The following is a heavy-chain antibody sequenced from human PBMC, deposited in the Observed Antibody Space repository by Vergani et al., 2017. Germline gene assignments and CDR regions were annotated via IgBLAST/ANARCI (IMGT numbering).Heavy chain of an antibody. V-gene: IGHV3-48*03. Sequence: EVQLLESGGGLVQPGGSLRLSCAASGFTFSSYEMNWVRQAPGKGLEWVSYISSSGSTIYYADSVKGRFTISRDNAKNSLYLQMNRLRAEDTAVYYCARGSSAIGDKTTNAFDIWGQGTMVTVSS. CDR1: GFTFSSYE. CDR3: ARGSSAIGDKTTNAFDI. CDR2: ISSSGSTI. D-gene: IGHD2-2*01. J-gene: IGHJ3*02.